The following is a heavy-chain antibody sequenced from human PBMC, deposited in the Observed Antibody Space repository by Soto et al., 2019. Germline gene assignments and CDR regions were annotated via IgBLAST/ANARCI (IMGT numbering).Heavy chain of an antibody. V-gene: IGHV3-23*01. CDR3: AKTNERSSSGWYGDY. CDR1: GFTFSNYA. J-gene: IGHJ4*02. Sequence: EVQLLESGGGLVQPGGSLRLSCAASGFTFSNYAISWVRQIPGKGLYCVSAITGSAGNTYYADSVKGRFTISRDNSKNTVILQMNSLRAEDTAVYYCAKTNERSSSGWYGDYWGQGTLVTVSS. D-gene: IGHD6-19*01. CDR2: ITGSAGNT.